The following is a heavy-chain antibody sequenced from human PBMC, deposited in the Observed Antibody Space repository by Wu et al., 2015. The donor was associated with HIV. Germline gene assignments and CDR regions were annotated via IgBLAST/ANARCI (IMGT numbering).Heavy chain of an antibody. J-gene: IGHJ4*02. CDR2: ISIYNGDT. CDR1: GYTFTGYY. CDR3: ARAPSGYNSNDPIDY. V-gene: IGHV1-18*04. Sequence: QAQLVQSAGEMKKPGASVRVSCKASGYTFTGYYIHWVRQAPGQGLEWMGWISIYNGDTKYAQKFQGRLTLTTDTPTTTAYMELRSLRPDDTALYYCARAPSGYNSNDPIDYWGQGTLVIVSS. D-gene: IGHD5-24*01.